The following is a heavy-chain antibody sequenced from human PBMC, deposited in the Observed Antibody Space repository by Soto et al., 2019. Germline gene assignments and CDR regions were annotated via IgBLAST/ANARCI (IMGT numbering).Heavy chain of an antibody. J-gene: IGHJ5*02. D-gene: IGHD4-4*01. CDR3: AKVPDYSNYVGWFDP. CDR1: GFTFSSYA. Sequence: EVQLLESGGGLVQPGGSLRLSCAASGFTFSSYAMSWVRQAPGKGLEWVSAISGSGGSTYYADSVKGRFTISRDNSKNTLYLQMNSLRAEDTAVYYCAKVPDYSNYVGWFDPWGQGNLVTVAS. CDR2: ISGSGGST. V-gene: IGHV3-23*01.